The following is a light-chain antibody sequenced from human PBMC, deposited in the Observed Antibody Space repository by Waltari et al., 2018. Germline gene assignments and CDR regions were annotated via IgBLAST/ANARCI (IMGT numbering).Light chain of an antibody. V-gene: IGKV3-20*01. CDR1: QSVSSSY. CDR2: GAS. CDR3: LHCGGSPPYT. J-gene: IGKJ2*01. Sequence: EIVLTQSPGTLSLSSGERASLSCRASQSVSSSYLAWYQQQPGQAPRLLIYGASTRATDIADRFSGSGSGTDFTLTISRLEPEDFAVYYCLHCGGSPPYTFGQGTKLEI.